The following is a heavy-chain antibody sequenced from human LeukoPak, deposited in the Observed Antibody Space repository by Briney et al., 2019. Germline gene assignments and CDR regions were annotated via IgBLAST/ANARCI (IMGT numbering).Heavy chain of an antibody. J-gene: IGHJ5*02. D-gene: IGHD2-15*01. CDR2: INPSDGST. CDR3: ARGAVVEVGMLPTDSWFDP. Sequence: ASVKVSCKATGYSFTTYYIHWMRQAPGRGLEWMGIINPSDGSTSSAQKFQGRVTMTSDTSTSTVYMELSSLTYDDTAVYYCARGAVVEVGMLPTDSWFDPWGRGTLVAVSS. CDR1: GYSFTTYY. V-gene: IGHV1-46*01.